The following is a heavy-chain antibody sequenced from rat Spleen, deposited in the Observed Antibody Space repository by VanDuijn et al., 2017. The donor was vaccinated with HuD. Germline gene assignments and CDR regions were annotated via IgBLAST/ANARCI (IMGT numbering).Heavy chain of an antibody. D-gene: IGHD5-1*01. CDR3: ATENWDPYYWYFDF. CDR1: GFTFITYG. CDR2: ISYDATAP. V-gene: IGHV5-29*01. Sequence: EVQLVESGGGLVQPGRSLKLSCAASGFTFITYGMAWVRQAPTRGLEWVAAISYDATAPYYRDSVKGRFTISRDNAKTTLYLQMNSLRSEDTATYYCATENWDPYYWYFDFWGPGTMVTVSS. J-gene: IGHJ1*01.